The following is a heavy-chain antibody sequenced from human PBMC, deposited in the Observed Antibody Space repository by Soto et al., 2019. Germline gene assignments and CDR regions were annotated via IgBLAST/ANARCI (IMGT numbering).Heavy chain of an antibody. D-gene: IGHD5-18*01. Sequence: SETLSLTCTVSGGSISSYYWSWIRQPPGKGLEWIGYIYYSGRTNYNPSLKSRVTISVDTSKNQFSLKLSSVTAADTAVYYCAISVDTAMVSNYYYYMDVWGKGTTVTVSS. CDR1: GGSISSYY. CDR2: IYYSGRT. J-gene: IGHJ6*03. V-gene: IGHV4-59*08. CDR3: AISVDTAMVSNYYYYMDV.